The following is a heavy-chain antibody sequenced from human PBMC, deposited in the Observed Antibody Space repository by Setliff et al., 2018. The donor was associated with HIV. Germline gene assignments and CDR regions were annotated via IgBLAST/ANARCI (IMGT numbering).Heavy chain of an antibody. J-gene: IGHJ6*03. CDR3: ARGPTLIREDYFYYMAV. CDR2: IVPLFDIT. Sequence: SVKVSCKASGEMYKYTGISWVRQAPGKGLEWMGGIVPLFDITKYSQRFRGRVKIAADESTRNAYMELSSLRSDDTAVYYCARGPTLIREDYFYYMAVWGQGTTVTVS. V-gene: IGHV1-69*13. CDR1: GEMYKYTG. D-gene: IGHD1-26*01.